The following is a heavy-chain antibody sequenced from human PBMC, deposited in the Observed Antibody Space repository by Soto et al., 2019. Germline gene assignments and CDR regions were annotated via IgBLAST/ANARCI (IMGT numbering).Heavy chain of an antibody. CDR3: ERDGSYGEDAFDL. J-gene: IGHJ3*01. Sequence: GPSVKVSCKASGGTFSSYAISWGRQAPGQGLEWMGGIIPIFGTANYAQKFQGRVTITADESTSTAYMELSSLRSEDTAVYYCERDGSYGEDAFDLWGQGTMVTVSS. V-gene: IGHV1-69*13. CDR1: GGTFSSYA. D-gene: IGHD2-15*01. CDR2: IIPIFGTA.